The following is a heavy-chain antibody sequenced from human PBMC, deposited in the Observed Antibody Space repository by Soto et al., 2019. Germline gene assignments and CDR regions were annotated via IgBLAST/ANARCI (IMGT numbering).Heavy chain of an antibody. J-gene: IGHJ3*01. CDR3: AKYGAGNYGAYALDL. Sequence: GGSLRLSCAASGFTFSSYWMSWVRQAPGKGLEWVANINPGGREKNYVDSVKGRFSIFRDDAEKSHHLQMNSLRVEDTAVYCCAKYGAGNYGAYALDLWGQGTMVTVSS. CDR2: INPGGREK. V-gene: IGHV3-7*01. D-gene: IGHD3-10*01. CDR1: GFTFSSYW.